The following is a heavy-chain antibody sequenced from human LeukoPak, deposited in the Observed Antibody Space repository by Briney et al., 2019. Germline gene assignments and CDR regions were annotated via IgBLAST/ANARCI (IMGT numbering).Heavy chain of an antibody. Sequence: PGGSLRLSCAASGFTVSSNYMNWVRQAPGKGPVWVSRINTDGNITTYADSVKGRFSISRDNAKNALYLQMNSLRAEDTAVFYCARELSGSISRHFDYWGQGTLVTVSS. V-gene: IGHV3-74*01. J-gene: IGHJ4*02. D-gene: IGHD2-15*01. CDR1: GFTVSSNY. CDR2: INTDGNIT. CDR3: ARELSGSISRHFDY.